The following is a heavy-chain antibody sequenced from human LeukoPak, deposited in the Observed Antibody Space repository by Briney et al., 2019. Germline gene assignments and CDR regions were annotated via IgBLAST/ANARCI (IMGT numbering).Heavy chain of an antibody. V-gene: IGHV3-48*03. CDR1: GFTFSSFE. Sequence: GGSLRLSCSASGFTFSSFETNWVRQASGKGLEWVSYISSSGSTIYYADSVKGRITISRDNTKNSLYLQMNSLRAEGTAVYYCAREGWEHSYGYPFAYWGQGTLVTVSS. CDR2: ISSSGSTI. D-gene: IGHD5-18*01. CDR3: AREGWEHSYGYPFAY. J-gene: IGHJ4*02.